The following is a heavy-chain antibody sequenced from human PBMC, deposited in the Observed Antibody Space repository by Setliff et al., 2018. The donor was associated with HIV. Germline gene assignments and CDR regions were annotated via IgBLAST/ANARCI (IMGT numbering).Heavy chain of an antibody. CDR1: AGSISSSNYY. CDR2: IFYSGST. D-gene: IGHD2-21*02. V-gene: IGHV4-39*02. CDR3: ARESGDSYLQFDY. J-gene: IGHJ4*02. Sequence: SETLSLTCTVSAGSISSSNYYWGWIRQPPGKGLEWIGSIFYSGSTYYNPSLKSRVTISVDTSKNQFSLKLSSVTAADTAVYYCARESGDSYLQFDYWGQGTLVTVSS.